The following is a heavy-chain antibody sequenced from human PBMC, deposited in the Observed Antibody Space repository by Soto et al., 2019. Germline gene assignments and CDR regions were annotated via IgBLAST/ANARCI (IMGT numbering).Heavy chain of an antibody. CDR1: GVSFSGYD. J-gene: IGHJ5*02. D-gene: IGHD6-13*01. CDR3: ARAGYIGSTNWFDP. V-gene: IGHV4-34*01. Sequence: XLSLTCAVYGVSFSGYDWSWIRQPPGKGLEWIGEINHSGSTNYNPSLKSRVTISVDTSKNQFSLKLSSVTAADTAVYYCARAGYIGSTNWFDPWGQGTLVTVSS. CDR2: INHSGST.